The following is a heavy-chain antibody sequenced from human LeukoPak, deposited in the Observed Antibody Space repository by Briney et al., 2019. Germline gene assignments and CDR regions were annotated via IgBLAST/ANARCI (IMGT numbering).Heavy chain of an antibody. D-gene: IGHD3-22*01. CDR1: GGTFSSYA. CDR3: ARTGSSGYYEDAFDI. J-gene: IGHJ3*02. CDR2: IIPIFGTA. Sequence: ASVKVSCKASGGTFSSYAISWVRQAPGQGLEWMGGIIPIFGTANYAQKFQGRVTITADESTSTAYMELSSLRSEDTAVYYCARTGSSGYYEDAFDIWGQGTMVTVSS. V-gene: IGHV1-69*01.